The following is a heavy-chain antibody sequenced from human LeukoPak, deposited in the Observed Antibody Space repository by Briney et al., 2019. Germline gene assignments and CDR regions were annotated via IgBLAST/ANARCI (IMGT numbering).Heavy chain of an antibody. J-gene: IGHJ6*02. V-gene: IGHV1-69*01. Sequence: NYAQKFQGRVTITADESTSTAYMELSSLRSEDTAVYYCARALRTIVVVPAAMRWGNYGMDVWGQGTTVTVSS. CDR3: ARALRTIVVVPAAMRWGNYGMDV. D-gene: IGHD2-2*01.